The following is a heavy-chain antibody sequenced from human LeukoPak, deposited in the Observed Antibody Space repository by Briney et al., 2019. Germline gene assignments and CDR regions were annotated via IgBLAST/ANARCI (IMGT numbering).Heavy chain of an antibody. CDR2: IKHDGSEK. Sequence: GGSLRLSCAPSGFTFSSYCMSWVRQAPGKGLEWVANIKHDGSEKYYVDSVKGRFTISRDNAKNSLYLQVNSLRAEDTAVYYCGRSGRCGGDCYSNDYWGQGTLVTVSS. D-gene: IGHD2-21*02. J-gene: IGHJ4*02. CDR3: GRSGRCGGDCYSNDY. CDR1: GFTFSSYC. V-gene: IGHV3-7*04.